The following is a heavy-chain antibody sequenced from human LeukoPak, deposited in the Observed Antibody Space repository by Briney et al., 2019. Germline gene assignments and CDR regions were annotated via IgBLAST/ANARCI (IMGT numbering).Heavy chain of an antibody. CDR2: INHSGST. D-gene: IGHD6-19*01. CDR3: ARAGYSSGWYPY. CDR1: GGSFSGYY. Sequence: SETLSLTCAVYGGSFSGYYWSWIRQPPGKGLEWIGEINHSGSTNYNPSLKSRVTISVDTSKNQFSLKLSSVTAADTAVYYCARAGYSSGWYPYWGQGTLVTVSS. V-gene: IGHV4-34*01. J-gene: IGHJ4*02.